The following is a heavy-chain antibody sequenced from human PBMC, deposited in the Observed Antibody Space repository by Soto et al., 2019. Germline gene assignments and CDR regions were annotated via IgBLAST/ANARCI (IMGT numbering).Heavy chain of an antibody. V-gene: IGHV3-48*02. CDR1: GFTFSSYS. CDR2: ISPSSSTI. J-gene: IGHJ4*02. CDR3: AREQYYYDTSGYTY. Sequence: EVQLVESGGGLVQPGGSLRLSCAASGFTFSSYSMNWVRQAPGKGLEWVSYISPSSSTICYADSVKGRFTISRDNAKNSLYLQMNSLRDEDTAVYYCAREQYYYDTSGYTYWGQGTLVTVSS. D-gene: IGHD3-22*01.